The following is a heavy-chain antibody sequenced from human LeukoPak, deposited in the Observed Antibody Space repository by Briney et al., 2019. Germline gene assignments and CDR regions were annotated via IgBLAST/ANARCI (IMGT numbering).Heavy chain of an antibody. CDR1: GFIFSRYF. J-gene: IGHJ4*02. V-gene: IGHV3-30*03. D-gene: IGHD6-13*01. CDR3: VNIAATAPDY. Sequence: GGSLRLFCAASGFIFSRYFLHWVRQAPGKGLEWLAVISHDGSNKYYVHSVKGRFTISRDNSKNTLYLQMNSLRPEDTAVYYCVNIAATAPDYWGQGTLVTVSS. CDR2: ISHDGSNK.